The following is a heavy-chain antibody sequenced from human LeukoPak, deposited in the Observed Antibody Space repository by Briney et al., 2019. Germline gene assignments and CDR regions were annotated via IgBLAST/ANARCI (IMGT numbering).Heavy chain of an antibody. J-gene: IGHJ5*02. D-gene: IGHD3-10*01. V-gene: IGHV1-2*02. Sequence: ASVKVSCKASGYTFTGYYMHWVRQAPGQGLEGMGWINPNSGGTNYAQKFQGRVTMTRDTSISTAYMELSRLRSDDTAVYYCARVGSGSYYWFDPWGQGTLVTVSS. CDR3: ARVGSGSYYWFDP. CDR1: GYTFTGYY. CDR2: INPNSGGT.